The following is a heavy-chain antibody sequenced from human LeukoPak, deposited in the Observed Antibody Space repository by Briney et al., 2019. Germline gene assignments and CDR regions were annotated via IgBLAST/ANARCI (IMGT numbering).Heavy chain of an antibody. CDR1: GFTFGSYS. D-gene: IGHD2-2*01. Sequence: GGSLRLSCAASGFTFGSYSMNWVRQAPGKGLEWVSSISSSSSYIYYADSVKGRFTISRDNAKNSLYLQMNSLRAEDTAVYYCARVSYCSSTSCGYYFDYWGQGTLVTVSS. CDR2: ISSSSSYI. J-gene: IGHJ4*02. V-gene: IGHV3-21*01. CDR3: ARVSYCSSTSCGYYFDY.